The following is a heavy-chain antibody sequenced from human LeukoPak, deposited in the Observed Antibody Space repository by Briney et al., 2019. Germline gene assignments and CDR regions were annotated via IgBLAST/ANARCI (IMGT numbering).Heavy chain of an antibody. CDR2: FDREDGET. Sequence: ASVKVSCKVSGYTLTELSIHWVRQAPGKGLEWMGGFDREDGETTYAQKLQGRISITRDTSASTAYMELSSLRSEDMAVYYCARGPGKGLRGQNYFDYWGQGTLVTVSS. CDR3: ARGPGKGLRGQNYFDY. CDR1: GYTLTELS. V-gene: IGHV1-24*01. J-gene: IGHJ4*02. D-gene: IGHD2-15*01.